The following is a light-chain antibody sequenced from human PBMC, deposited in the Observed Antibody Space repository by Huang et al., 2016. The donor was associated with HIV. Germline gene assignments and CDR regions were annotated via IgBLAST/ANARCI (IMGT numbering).Light chain of an antibody. V-gene: IGKV4-1*01. J-gene: IGKJ3*01. CDR2: WAA. Sequence: DIVMTQSPDSLAVSLGERTTINCKSSQSVLYSSNNKNYLAWYQQKPGQPPKLLIYWAATREAGVPDRLSGSGSGTDYTLTISSLQAEDVAVYYCQQYYSTPPVTFGPGTKVDIK. CDR3: QQYYSTPPVT. CDR1: QSVLYSSNNKNY.